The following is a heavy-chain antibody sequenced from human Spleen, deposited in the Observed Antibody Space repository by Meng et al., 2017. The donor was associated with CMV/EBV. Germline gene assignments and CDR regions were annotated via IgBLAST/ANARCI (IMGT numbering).Heavy chain of an antibody. D-gene: IGHD4-23*01. J-gene: IGHJ4*02. CDR1: GFTVSSNY. CDR3: ARGGAGGNPFDY. V-gene: IGHV3-53*01. CDR2: IYSGGST. Sequence: GESLKISCSASGFTVSSNYMSWVRQAPGKGPEWVSVIYSGGSTNYRDSVKGRFTISRDNSRNTLYLQLNSLRAKDTAVYYCARGGAGGNPFDYWGQGALVTVSS.